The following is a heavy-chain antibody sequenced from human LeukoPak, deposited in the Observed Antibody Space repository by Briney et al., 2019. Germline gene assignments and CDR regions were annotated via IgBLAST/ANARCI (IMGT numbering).Heavy chain of an antibody. CDR1: GFTFSSYG. D-gene: IGHD3-16*01. Sequence: PGGSLRLSCAASGFTFSSYGIHWVRQAPGKGLEWVAFIRYDGNNKYYADSVKGRFTISRDNSKNTLYLQMNSLRTEDTAVYYCAKDVHDYINDWGQGTLVTVSS. CDR3: AKDVHDYIND. V-gene: IGHV3-30*02. J-gene: IGHJ4*02. CDR2: IRYDGNNK.